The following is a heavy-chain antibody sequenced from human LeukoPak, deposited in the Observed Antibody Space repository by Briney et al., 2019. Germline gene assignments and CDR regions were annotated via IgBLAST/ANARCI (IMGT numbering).Heavy chain of an antibody. CDR3: ARDAPHFGTDY. CDR1: GGSISSGGYY. Sequence: SETLSLTCTVSGGSISSGGYYWSWIRQHPGKGLEWIGYIYYSGSTYYNPSLKSRVTISVDTSKNQFSLKLSSVTAADTSVYYWARDAPHFGTDYWGQGTLVTVSS. D-gene: IGHD3-10*01. V-gene: IGHV4-31*03. J-gene: IGHJ4*02. CDR2: IYYSGST.